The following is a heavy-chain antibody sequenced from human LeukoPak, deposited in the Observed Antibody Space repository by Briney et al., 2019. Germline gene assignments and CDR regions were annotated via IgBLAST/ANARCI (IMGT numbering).Heavy chain of an antibody. CDR1: GFTFSSYA. D-gene: IGHD4-17*01. Sequence: GGSLRLSCAASGFTFSSYAMRWVRQAPGKGLEWVAVISYHGSNKNYADSVKGRFTISRDNSKSTLYLQMNSLRAEDTAVYYCARGSWRFDDGDSGFDPWGQGTLVTVSS. J-gene: IGHJ5*02. CDR2: ISYHGSNK. CDR3: ARGSWRFDDGDSGFDP. V-gene: IGHV3-30*04.